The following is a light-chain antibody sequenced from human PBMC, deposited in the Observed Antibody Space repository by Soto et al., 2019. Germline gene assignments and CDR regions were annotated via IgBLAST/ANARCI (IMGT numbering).Light chain of an antibody. V-gene: IGKV3D-15*01. CDR2: GAS. CDR1: QSVSSN. Sequence: EIVLTQSPGTLSFSPGERSTLSCRSSQSVSSNYFAWYQQKPGQAPRLLIYGASTRATGIPARFSGSGSGTEFTLTISSLQSEDFAVYYCQQYNNWPPITFGQGTRLEIK. CDR3: QQYNNWPPIT. J-gene: IGKJ5*01.